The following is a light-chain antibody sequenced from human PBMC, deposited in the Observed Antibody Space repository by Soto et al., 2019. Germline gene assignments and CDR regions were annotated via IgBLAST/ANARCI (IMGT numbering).Light chain of an antibody. CDR3: QQYNSSSPET. V-gene: IGKV1-5*03. Sequence: DIQMTQSPSTLSASVGDRVTITCRASQSISSWLAWYQQKPGXAPXLLIYKASSLESGVPSRFSGRGSGTEFTLTISSLQPDDFATYYCQQYNSSSPETFGQGTKVDIK. CDR2: KAS. CDR1: QSISSW. J-gene: IGKJ1*01.